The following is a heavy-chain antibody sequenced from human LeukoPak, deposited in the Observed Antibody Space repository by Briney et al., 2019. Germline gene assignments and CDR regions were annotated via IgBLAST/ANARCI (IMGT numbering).Heavy chain of an antibody. J-gene: IGHJ4*02. D-gene: IGHD3-10*01. V-gene: IGHV3-21*01. CDR1: GFTFSSYS. Sequence: GGSLRLSCAASGFTFSSYSMNWVRQAPGKGLEWVSSISSSSSYIYYADSVKGRFTISRDNAKNSLYLQMNSLRAEDTAVYYCARDPTYGSGSYYNPYQYYFDYWGQGTLVTVSS. CDR3: ARDPTYGSGSYYNPYQYYFDY. CDR2: ISSSSSYI.